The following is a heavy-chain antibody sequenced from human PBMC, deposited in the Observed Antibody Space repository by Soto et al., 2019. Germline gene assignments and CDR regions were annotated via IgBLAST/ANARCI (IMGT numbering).Heavy chain of an antibody. CDR1: GGSFSGYY. CDR2: ISYSGST. V-gene: IGHV4-59*01. CDR3: ARERFPGSSRYFDL. Sequence: QVQLQESGPGLVKPSETLSLTCTVSGGSFSGYYWSWIRQPPRKGLEWIGYISYSGSTNYNPSLKSRVSISVETSKNQISLKLSSVTAADTAVYYCARERFPGSSRYFDLWGRGTLVTVSS. D-gene: IGHD6-6*01. J-gene: IGHJ2*01.